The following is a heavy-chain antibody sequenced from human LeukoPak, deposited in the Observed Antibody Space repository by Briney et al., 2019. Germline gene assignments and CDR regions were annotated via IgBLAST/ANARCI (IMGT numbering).Heavy chain of an antibody. D-gene: IGHD1-26*01. CDR2: INPSGGRT. CDR3: ARVDPGNYYAFDF. V-gene: IGHV1-46*01. J-gene: IGHJ3*01. CDR1: GYTFTNYY. Sequence: ASVKVSCKASGYTFTNYYIHWVRQAPGQGLEWMGMINPSGGRTTYAKKFQGRVTMTTDTSTSTAYMDLRSLRSDDTAVYYCARVDPGNYYAFDFWGQGTKVTVSS.